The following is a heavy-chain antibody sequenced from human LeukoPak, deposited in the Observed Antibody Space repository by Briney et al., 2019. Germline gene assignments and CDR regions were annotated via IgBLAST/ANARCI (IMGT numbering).Heavy chain of an antibody. V-gene: IGHV3-43*01. J-gene: IGHJ6*03. CDR2: ISWDGGST. D-gene: IGHD4-11*01. Sequence: GGSLRLSCAASGFTFDDYTMHWVRQAPGKGLEWVSLISWDGGSTYYADSVKGRFTISRDNSRNSLYLQMNSLRTEDTALYYCAKAATTARHYYYMDVWGKGTTVTVSS. CDR1: GFTFDDYT. CDR3: AKAATTARHYYYMDV.